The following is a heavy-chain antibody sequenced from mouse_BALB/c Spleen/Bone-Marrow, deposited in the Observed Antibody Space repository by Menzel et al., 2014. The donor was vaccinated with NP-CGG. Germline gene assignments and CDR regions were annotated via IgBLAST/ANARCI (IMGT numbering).Heavy chain of an antibody. D-gene: IGHD1-1*01. CDR2: IFPGSGNT. CDR1: GYSFTSYY. J-gene: IGHJ2*01. Sequence: VQLVESGPELVKPGASVEISCKASGYSFTSYYIHWVKQRPGQGLEWIGWIFPGSGNTKYNEKFKGKATLTADTSSSTAYMQLSSLTSEDSAVYFCVSTFDYWGQGTTLTVSS. V-gene: IGHV1-66*01. CDR3: VSTFDY.